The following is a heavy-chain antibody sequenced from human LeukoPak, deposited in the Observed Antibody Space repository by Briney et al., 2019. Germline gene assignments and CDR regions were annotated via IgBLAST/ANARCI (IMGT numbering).Heavy chain of an antibody. CDR2: IYTSGST. CDR3: ARAQLLYDSGSKGFDY. Sequence: SETLSLTCTVSGGPISSYYWSWIRQPAGKGLEWIGRIYTSGSTNYNPSLKSRVTMSVDMSKNQFSLKLSSVTAADTAVYYCARAQLLYDSGSKGFDYWGQGTLVTVSS. CDR1: GGPISSYY. J-gene: IGHJ4*02. V-gene: IGHV4-4*07. D-gene: IGHD3-10*01.